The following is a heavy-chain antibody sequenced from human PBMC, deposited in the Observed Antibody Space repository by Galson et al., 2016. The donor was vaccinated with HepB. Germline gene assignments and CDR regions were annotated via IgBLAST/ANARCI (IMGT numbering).Heavy chain of an antibody. CDR3: AKRAYISSGWFDF. CDR2: IVGSGGDT. Sequence: SLRLSCAASGFPFSGYSMTWVRQAPGKGLEWVAAIVGSGGDTDYAGSAEGRFTISRDNSKNTLYLQMNSLRAEDTAVYYCAKRAYISSGWFDFWGQGTVVTVSS. CDR1: GFPFSGYS. V-gene: IGHV3-23*01. J-gene: IGHJ5*01. D-gene: IGHD6-19*01.